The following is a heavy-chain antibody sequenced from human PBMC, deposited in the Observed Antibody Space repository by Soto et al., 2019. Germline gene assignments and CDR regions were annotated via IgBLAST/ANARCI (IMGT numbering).Heavy chain of an antibody. CDR2: INPNGGVT. Sequence: QVQLVQSGAEVRKPGASVTVSCRSSGDSFDDYDIHWVRQAPGQGFEWMGWINPNGGVTKYAQKFQGWVSMTRDTYIRTVDMQLSRLRSDDTADYYCARESGGATATIDYYFFYMDVWGTGTTVTVSS. CDR1: GDSFDDYD. V-gene: IGHV1-2*04. CDR3: ARESGGATATIDYYFFYMDV. J-gene: IGHJ6*03. D-gene: IGHD5-12*01.